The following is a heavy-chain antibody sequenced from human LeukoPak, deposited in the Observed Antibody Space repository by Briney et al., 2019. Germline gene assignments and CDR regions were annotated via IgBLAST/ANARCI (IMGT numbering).Heavy chain of an antibody. D-gene: IGHD2-15*01. CDR2: ISAYNGNT. V-gene: IGHV1-18*01. CDR3: ARASYCSGGSCYSDY. J-gene: IGHJ4*02. CDR1: GFTFTSSA. Sequence: GASVKVSCKASGFTFTSSAMQWVRQARGQRLEWMGWISAYNGNTIYAQKVKGRVTMTTDTSTSTAYMELRSLKSDDTAVYYCARASYCSGGSCYSDYWGQGTLVTVSS.